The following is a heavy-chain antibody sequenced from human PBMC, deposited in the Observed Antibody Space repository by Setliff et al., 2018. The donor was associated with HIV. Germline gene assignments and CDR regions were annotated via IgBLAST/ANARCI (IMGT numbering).Heavy chain of an antibody. J-gene: IGHJ6*02. CDR2: IDQDGSEK. CDR3: ARKLRPGHGVDV. D-gene: IGHD3-10*01. V-gene: IGHV3-7*01. Sequence: PGGSLRLSCAASRFDFNNYWMCWVRQAPGKGLEWVANIDQDGSEKNYVDSVKGRFTISRDNAKNSMDLQMNSLGADDTAIYYCARKLRPGHGVDVWGQGTTVTVSS. CDR1: RFDFNNYW.